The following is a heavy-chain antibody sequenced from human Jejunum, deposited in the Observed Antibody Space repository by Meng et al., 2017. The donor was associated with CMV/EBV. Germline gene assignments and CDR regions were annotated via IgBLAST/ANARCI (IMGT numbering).Heavy chain of an antibody. Sequence: EVQLVESGGGLVQPXGSVRPSCAASGFTFSNYWMHWVRLAPGKGLVWVSRIDNDGSIINYADAVKGRFTISRDNAKNTLYLQMNSLRDEDTAVYYCAKGWGYSSSPLDNGGQGTLVTVSS. V-gene: IGHV3-74*01. CDR1: GFTFSNYW. CDR3: AKGWGYSSSPLDN. D-gene: IGHD6-6*01. CDR2: IDNDGSII. J-gene: IGHJ4*02.